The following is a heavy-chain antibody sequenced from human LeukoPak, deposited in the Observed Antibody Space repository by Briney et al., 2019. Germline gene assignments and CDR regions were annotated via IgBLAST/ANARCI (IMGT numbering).Heavy chain of an antibody. CDR3: ASLGCSGWQLRGVEFDI. J-gene: IGHJ3*02. Sequence: ASVKVSCKASVYTFTDYCMHVVRQAPGQGLEWMGWMSPYSGGADYAQKFQGRVTMTGDTSLSTVSMQLSSLRSDDTAGYYCASLGCSGWQLRGVEFDIWGQGTMVTVSS. V-gene: IGHV1-2*02. CDR2: MSPYSGGA. D-gene: IGHD6-19*01. CDR1: VYTFTDYC.